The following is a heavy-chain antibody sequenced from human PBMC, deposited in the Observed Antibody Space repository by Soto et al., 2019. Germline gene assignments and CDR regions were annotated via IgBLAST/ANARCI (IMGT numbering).Heavy chain of an antibody. D-gene: IGHD3-22*01. CDR3: ARDYDSSGYYYPFEY. CDR1: GGSISSGGYS. CDR2: IYYSGST. V-gene: IGHV4-31*03. Sequence: PSETLSLTCTVSGGSISSGGYSWSWIRQHPGKGLEWIGYIYYSGSTYYNPSLKSRVTISVDTSKNQFSLKLSSVTAADTAVYYCARDYDSSGYYYPFEYWGQGTLVTVSS. J-gene: IGHJ4*02.